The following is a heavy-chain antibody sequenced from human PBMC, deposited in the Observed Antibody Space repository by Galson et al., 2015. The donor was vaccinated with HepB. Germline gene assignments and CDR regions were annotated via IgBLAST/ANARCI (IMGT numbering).Heavy chain of an antibody. CDR1: GDSVSSNSAA. V-gene: IGHV6-1*01. J-gene: IGHJ1*01. CDR3: ARGKRDGYNHGYFQH. CDR2: TYYRSKWYN. Sequence: CAISGDSVSSNSAAWDWIRQSPSRGLEWLGRTYYRSKWYNDYAVSVKSRITINPDTSKNQFSLQLNSVTPEDTAVYYCARGKRDGYNHGYFQHWGQGTLVTVSS. D-gene: IGHD5-24*01.